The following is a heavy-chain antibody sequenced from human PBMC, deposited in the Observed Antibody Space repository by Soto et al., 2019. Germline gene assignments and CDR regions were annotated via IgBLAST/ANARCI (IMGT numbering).Heavy chain of an antibody. CDR2: IYHSGST. J-gene: IGHJ4*02. V-gene: IGHV4-30-2*01. D-gene: IGHD6-13*01. CDR1: GGSISSDGYS. Sequence: SETLSLTCAVSGGSISSDGYSWSWIRQPPGKGLEWIGYIYHSGSTYYNPSLKSRVTISVDTSKNQFSLKLSSVTAADTAVYYCARVAAAGTYFDYWGQGTLVTVSS. CDR3: ARVAAAGTYFDY.